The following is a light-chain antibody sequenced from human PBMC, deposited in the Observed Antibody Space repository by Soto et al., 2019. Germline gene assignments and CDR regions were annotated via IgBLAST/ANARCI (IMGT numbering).Light chain of an antibody. V-gene: IGKV2-28*01. CDR3: MQRLPTPWT. J-gene: IGKJ1*01. CDR1: QSLLHSSGYNY. Sequence: DFVMTQSPLSLPVTAGEPASISCRSSQSLLHSSGYNYLVWYLQKPGQSPQLRIYLGSNRGSGVPDRFNGSESGTDFALIISRVEAEDVGVYYCMQRLPTPWTFGQGIKVEIK. CDR2: LGS.